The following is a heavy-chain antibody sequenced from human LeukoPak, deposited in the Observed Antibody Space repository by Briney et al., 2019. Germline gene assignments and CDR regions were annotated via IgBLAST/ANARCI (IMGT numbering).Heavy chain of an antibody. J-gene: IGHJ4*02. CDR3: AREGGPYRPLDY. V-gene: IGHV4-4*02. CDR1: GGSITSTNY. CDR2: VNLQGST. Sequence: SGTLCLTCGVSGGSITSTNYCTLVRQPPGKGLEWIGEVNLQGSTNYNPSLMGRVAISVDTSENHISLQLTSVTAADTAVYYCAREGGPYRPLDYSGQGALVTVSS.